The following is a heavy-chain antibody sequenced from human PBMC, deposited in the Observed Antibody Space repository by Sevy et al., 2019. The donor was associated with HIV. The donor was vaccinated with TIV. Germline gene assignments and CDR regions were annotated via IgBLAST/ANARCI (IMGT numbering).Heavy chain of an antibody. CDR1: GFTFSSYA. V-gene: IGHV3-23*01. CDR2: ISGSGGST. D-gene: IGHD2-21*02. CDR3: AKDHAYCGGDCYSLPIYYYYGMDV. J-gene: IGHJ6*02. Sequence: GGSLRLSCAASGFTFSSYAMSWVRQAPGKGLEWVSAISGSGGSTYYADSVKGRFTISRDNSKNTLYLQMNSLRAEDTAVYYCAKDHAYCGGDCYSLPIYYYYGMDVWGQRTTVTVSS.